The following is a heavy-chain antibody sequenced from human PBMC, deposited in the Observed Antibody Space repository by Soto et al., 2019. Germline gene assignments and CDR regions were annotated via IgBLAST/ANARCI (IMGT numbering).Heavy chain of an antibody. CDR3: ARGSYWFDP. CDR1: GGSISSGGYS. J-gene: IGHJ5*02. Sequence: SETLSLTCAVSGGSISSGGYSWSWIRQPPGKGLEWIGYIYHSGSTYYNPSLKSRVTISVDRSKNQFPLKLSSVTAADTAVYYCARGSYWFDPWGQGTLVTVSS. V-gene: IGHV4-30-2*01. CDR2: IYHSGST.